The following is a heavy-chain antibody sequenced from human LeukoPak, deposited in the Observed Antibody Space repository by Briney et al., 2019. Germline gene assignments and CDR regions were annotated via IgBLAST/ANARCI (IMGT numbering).Heavy chain of an antibody. V-gene: IGHV4-30-4*01. Sequence: SETLSLTCTVSGASVSSGYYYWSWIRRPPGKGLEWIGYIYYSGTTSYNPSLKSRVTISIDTSKNQFSLKLSSVTAADTAVYFCASGSTLIGYAMDVWGQGTTVTVSS. CDR3: ASGSTLIGYAMDV. D-gene: IGHD6-25*01. CDR1: GASVSSGYYY. CDR2: IYYSGTT. J-gene: IGHJ6*02.